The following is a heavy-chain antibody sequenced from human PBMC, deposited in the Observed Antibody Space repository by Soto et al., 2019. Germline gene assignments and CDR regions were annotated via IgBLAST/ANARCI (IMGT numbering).Heavy chain of an antibody. D-gene: IGHD7-27*01. CDR2: IYSGGST. Sequence: GGSLRLSCAASGFTVSSNYMSWVRQAPGKGLEWVSVIYSGGSTHYADSVKGRFTISRDNSKNTLYLQMNSLRAEDTAVYYCAFRFPGEDAFDIWGQGTMVTVSS. CDR3: AFRFPGEDAFDI. CDR1: GFTVSSNY. J-gene: IGHJ3*02. V-gene: IGHV3-66*01.